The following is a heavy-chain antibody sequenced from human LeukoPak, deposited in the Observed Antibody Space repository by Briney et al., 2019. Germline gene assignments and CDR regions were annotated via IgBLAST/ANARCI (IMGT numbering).Heavy chain of an antibody. V-gene: IGHV3-30*04. CDR2: ISNDERNK. D-gene: IGHD3-22*01. CDR1: GFTFHNFA. J-gene: IGHJ4*02. CDR3: AKETYDSSGYD. Sequence: PGGSLRLSCVASGFTFHNFAMHWVRQAPGKGLEWVAVISNDERNKYYTDSVKGRFTISRDNSKNTLYLQMNSLRAEDTAVYYCAKETYDSSGYDWGQGTLVTVSS.